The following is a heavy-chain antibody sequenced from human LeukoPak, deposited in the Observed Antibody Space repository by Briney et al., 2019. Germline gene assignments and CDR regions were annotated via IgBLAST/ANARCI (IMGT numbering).Heavy chain of an antibody. Sequence: SDTLPLTSAVYGGSFSGYYCSWILQPPRKGLEWIGEINHSRSNNYNPSIKRRVTLSVDTSQPQFSLKVSCVPAAETAVYYCARGIDYGSEYFQHWGQGTLVTVSS. CDR1: GGSFSGYY. J-gene: IGHJ1*01. D-gene: IGHD4-17*01. CDR2: INHSRSN. CDR3: ARGIDYGSEYFQH. V-gene: IGHV4-34*01.